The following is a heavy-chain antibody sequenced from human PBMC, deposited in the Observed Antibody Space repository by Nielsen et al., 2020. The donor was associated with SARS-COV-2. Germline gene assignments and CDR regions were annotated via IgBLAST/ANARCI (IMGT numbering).Heavy chain of an antibody. V-gene: IGHV1-18*04. CDR1: GYTFTTYG. J-gene: IGHJ3*02. CDR2: ISSYDGNT. Sequence: ASVKVSCKASGYTFTTYGISWVRQAPGQGLEWMGWISSYDGNTNYAQKVQGRVTMTTDTSTSTAYMELRSLRSDDTAVYYCVRDGWRRDSFDIWGQGTVLTVSA. D-gene: IGHD2-15*01. CDR3: VRDGWRRDSFDI.